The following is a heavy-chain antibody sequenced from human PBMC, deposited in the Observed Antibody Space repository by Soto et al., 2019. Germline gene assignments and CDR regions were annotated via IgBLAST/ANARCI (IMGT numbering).Heavy chain of an antibody. CDR1: GFTFSSYG. V-gene: IGHV3-30*03. J-gene: IGHJ4*02. CDR2: ISYDGSNK. Sequence: GGSLRLSCAASGFTFSSYGMHWVRQAPGKGLEWVAVISYDGSNKYYADSVKGRFTISRDNSKNTLYLQMNSLRAEDTAVYYCATPSSSLSITMAPEDYWGQGTLVTVSS. CDR3: ATPSSSLSITMAPEDY. D-gene: IGHD3-10*01.